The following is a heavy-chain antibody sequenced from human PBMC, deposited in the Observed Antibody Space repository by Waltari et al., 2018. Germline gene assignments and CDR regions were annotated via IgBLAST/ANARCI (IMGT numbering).Heavy chain of an antibody. J-gene: IGHJ4*02. CDR2: ISGNGGST. CDR1: GFTFSHHA. D-gene: IGHD3-22*01. Sequence: EVQLVESGGGLVQPGGSLRLSCAASGFTFSHHAMSWVRPAPGTGLDCVSAISGNGGSTYYANSVKGRFTISRDNSKNTLYLQMNSLRAEDTSVYYCAKAKGNYYDSSGYPLWYFDYWGQGTLVTVSS. V-gene: IGHV3-23*04. CDR3: AKAKGNYYDSSGYPLWYFDY.